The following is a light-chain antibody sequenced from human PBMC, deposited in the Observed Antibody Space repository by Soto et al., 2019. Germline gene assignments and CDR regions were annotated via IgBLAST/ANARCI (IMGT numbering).Light chain of an antibody. CDR3: EQYGSSPFT. V-gene: IGKV3-20*01. Sequence: EIVLTQSPGTLSLSPGERATLSCRPSQSVTSSFLAWYQQKPGQAPSLLIYAASSRATGIPDRFSGSGSGTDFTLTISRLEPEDFAVYYCEQYGSSPFTFGGGTKVDIK. CDR2: AAS. CDR1: QSVTSSF. J-gene: IGKJ4*01.